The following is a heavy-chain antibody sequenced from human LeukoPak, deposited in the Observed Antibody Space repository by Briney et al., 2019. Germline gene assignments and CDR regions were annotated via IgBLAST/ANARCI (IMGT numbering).Heavy chain of an antibody. CDR1: GFTFSSYS. CDR2: ISSSSSTI. J-gene: IGHJ4*02. Sequence: GGSLRLSCAASGFTFSSYSMNWVRQAPGKGLEWVSYISSSSSTIYYADSVKGRFTISRDNAKNSLYLQMNSLRDEDTAVYYCGRGKTYDSSGYYLPLFDYWGQGTLVTVSS. D-gene: IGHD3-22*01. CDR3: GRGKTYDSSGYYLPLFDY. V-gene: IGHV3-48*02.